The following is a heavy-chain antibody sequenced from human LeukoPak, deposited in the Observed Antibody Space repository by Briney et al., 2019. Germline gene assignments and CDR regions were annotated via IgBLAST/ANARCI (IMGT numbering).Heavy chain of an antibody. CDR1: GYTFTGYY. J-gene: IGHJ4*02. CDR3: ARVRLAAAGYFDY. CDR2: INPNSGDT. Sequence: GASVKVSCKASGYTFTGYYMHWVRQAPGQGLEWMGWINPNSGDTNYAQKFQGRVTMTRDTSISTAYMELSRLRSDDTVVYYCARVRLAAAGYFDYWGQGTLVTVSS. D-gene: IGHD6-13*01. V-gene: IGHV1-2*02.